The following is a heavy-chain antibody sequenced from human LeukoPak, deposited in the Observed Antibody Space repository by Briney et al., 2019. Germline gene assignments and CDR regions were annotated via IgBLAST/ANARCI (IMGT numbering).Heavy chain of an antibody. CDR2: INSDGSST. V-gene: IGHV3-74*01. D-gene: IGHD3-10*01. Sequence: PGGSLRLSCASSGFTLSSYWMHWVRQAPGKGLVWVSRINSDGSSTSYADSVKGRFTISRDNAKNTLYLQMNSLRAEDTAVYYCARDRQYYYGSRQHPSIHFDYWGQGTLVTVSS. CDR1: GFTLSSYW. CDR3: ARDRQYYYGSRQHPSIHFDY. J-gene: IGHJ4*02.